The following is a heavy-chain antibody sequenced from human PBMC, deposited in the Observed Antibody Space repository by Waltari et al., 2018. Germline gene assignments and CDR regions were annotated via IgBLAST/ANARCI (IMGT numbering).Heavy chain of an antibody. J-gene: IGHJ4*02. CDR3: ARGTAYVY. CDR1: GGSFSGYY. Sequence: QVQLQQWGAGLLKPSETLSLTCAVYGGSFSGYYWSWIRQPPGKGLEWIGEINHSGSTNYNPSLKSRVTISVDTSKNQFSLKLSSVTAADTAVYYCARGTAYVYWGQGTLVTVSS. D-gene: IGHD3-16*01. V-gene: IGHV4-34*01. CDR2: INHSGST.